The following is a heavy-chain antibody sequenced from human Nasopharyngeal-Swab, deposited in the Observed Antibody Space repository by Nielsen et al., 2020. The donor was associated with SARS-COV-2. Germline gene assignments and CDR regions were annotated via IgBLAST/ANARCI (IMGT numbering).Heavy chain of an antibody. J-gene: IGHJ5*02. V-gene: IGHV7-4-1*02. CDR3: ARVHCSGGSCYSSGGVEWFDP. D-gene: IGHD2-15*01. CDR2: INTNTGNP. Sequence: ASVKVSCKASGYTFTSYAMNWVRQAPGQGLEWMGWINTNTGNPTYAQGFTGRFVFSLDTSISTAYLQISSLKAEDTAVYYCARVHCSGGSCYSSGGVEWFDPWGQGTLVTVSS. CDR1: GYTFTSYA.